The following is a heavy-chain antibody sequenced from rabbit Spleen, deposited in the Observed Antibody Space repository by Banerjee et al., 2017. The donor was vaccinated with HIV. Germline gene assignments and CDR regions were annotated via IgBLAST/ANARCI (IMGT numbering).Heavy chain of an antibody. CDR1: GVSLNDKDV. V-gene: IGHV1S45*01. D-gene: IGHD4-2*01. CDR3: ARDDYGGDVYFAL. CDR2: INIVTGKS. Sequence: EQLEESGGGLVKPEGSLTLTCKASGVSLNDKDVMCWVRQAPGKGLEWIACINIVTGKSVYASWAKGRFIMSRTSSTTVTLQLNSLTAADTATYFCARDDYGGDVYFALWGPGTLVTVS. J-gene: IGHJ4*01.